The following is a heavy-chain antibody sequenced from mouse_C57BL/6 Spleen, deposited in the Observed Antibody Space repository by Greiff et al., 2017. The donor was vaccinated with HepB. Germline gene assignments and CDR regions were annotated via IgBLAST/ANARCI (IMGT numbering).Heavy chain of an antibody. V-gene: IGHV1-80*01. CDR2: IYPGDGDT. J-gene: IGHJ3*01. Sequence: VQLQQSGAELVKPGASVKISCKASGYAFSSYWMNWVKQRPGKGLEWIGQIYPGDGDTNYNGKFKGKATLTADKSSSPAYMQLSSLTSEDSAVYFCARRDDYDGGFAYWGQGTLVTVSA. CDR1: GYAFSSYW. CDR3: ARRDDYDGGFAY. D-gene: IGHD2-4*01.